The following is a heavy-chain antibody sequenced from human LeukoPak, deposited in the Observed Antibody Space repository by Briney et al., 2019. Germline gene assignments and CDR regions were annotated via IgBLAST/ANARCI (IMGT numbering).Heavy chain of an antibody. J-gene: IGHJ6*02. CDR2: IYYSGST. Sequence: PSETLSLTCTVSGGSISGYYWSWIRQPPGKGLEWIGYIYYSGSTNYNPSLKSRVTISVDTSKNQFSLKLSSVTAADTAVYYCARDGSSSPPYYYYGMDVWGQGTTVTVSS. CDR1: GGSISGYY. D-gene: IGHD6-6*01. CDR3: ARDGSSSPPYYYYGMDV. V-gene: IGHV4-59*01.